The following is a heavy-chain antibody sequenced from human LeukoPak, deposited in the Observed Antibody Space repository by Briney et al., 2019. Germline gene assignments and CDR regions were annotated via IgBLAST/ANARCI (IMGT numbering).Heavy chain of an antibody. D-gene: IGHD2-2*01. CDR1: GYTFTSYG. CDR3: ARVHCSSTSCYFPSNYYYMDV. V-gene: IGHV1-18*01. Sequence: ASVKVSCKASGYTFTSYGISWVRQAPGQGLEWMGWISAYNGNTNYAQKLQGRVTMTTDTSTSTAYMELRSLRSDDTAVYYCARVHCSSTSCYFPSNYYYMDVWGKGTTVTVSS. J-gene: IGHJ6*03. CDR2: ISAYNGNT.